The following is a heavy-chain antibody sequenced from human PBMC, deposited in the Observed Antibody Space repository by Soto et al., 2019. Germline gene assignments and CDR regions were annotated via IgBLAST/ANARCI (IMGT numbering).Heavy chain of an antibody. Sequence: SETLSLTCTVSGGSISSPYYYWGWIRQSPGKGLEWIGSTYYSGSTYYNPSLKSRATISVDTSENQFSLKLKSVTAADTAVYYCADGLHCRGDCPISEYFHHWGQGTLVTVSS. CDR3: ADGLHCRGDCPISEYFHH. CDR2: TYYSGST. J-gene: IGHJ1*01. D-gene: IGHD2-21*02. V-gene: IGHV4-39*01. CDR1: GGSISSPYYY.